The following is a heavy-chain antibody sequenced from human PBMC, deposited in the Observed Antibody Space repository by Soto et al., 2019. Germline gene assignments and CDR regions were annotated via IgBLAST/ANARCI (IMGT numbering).Heavy chain of an antibody. D-gene: IGHD1-26*01. J-gene: IGHJ4*02. CDR2: IYHSGST. Sequence: LCGGSISSSNWWSWVRQPPGKGLEWIGEIYHSGSTNYNPSLKSRVTISVDKSKNQFSLKLSSVTAADTAVYYCARAGYSKTGYFDYWGQGTLVTVSS. V-gene: IGHV4-4*02. CDR1: GGSISSSNW. CDR3: ARAGYSKTGYFDY.